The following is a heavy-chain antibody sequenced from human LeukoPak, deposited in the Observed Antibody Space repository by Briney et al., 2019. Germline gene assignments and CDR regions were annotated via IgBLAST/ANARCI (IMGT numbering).Heavy chain of an antibody. D-gene: IGHD3-16*01. V-gene: IGHV4-34*01. Sequence: SETLSLTCAVYGGSFSGYYWSWIRQPPGKGLEWIGEINHSGSTNYNASLKSRVTISVDTSKNQFSLKLSSVTAADTAVYYCARRPRPRLGYYYYMDVWGKGTTVTISS. CDR2: INHSGST. CDR1: GGSFSGYY. CDR3: ARRPRPRLGYYYYMDV. J-gene: IGHJ6*03.